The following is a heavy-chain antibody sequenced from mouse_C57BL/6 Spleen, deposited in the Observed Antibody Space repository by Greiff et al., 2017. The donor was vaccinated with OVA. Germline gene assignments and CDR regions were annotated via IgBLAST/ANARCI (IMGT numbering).Heavy chain of an antibody. J-gene: IGHJ4*01. CDR3: TKRGDYAMDY. CDR1: GFNIKDDY. Sequence: DVQLVESGAELVRPGASVKLSCTASGFNIKDDYMHWVKQRPEQGLEWIGWIDPENGDTEYASKFQGKATITADTSSNTAYLQLSSLTSEDTAVYYCTKRGDYAMDYWGQGTSVTVSS. V-gene: IGHV14-4*01. CDR2: IDPENGDT.